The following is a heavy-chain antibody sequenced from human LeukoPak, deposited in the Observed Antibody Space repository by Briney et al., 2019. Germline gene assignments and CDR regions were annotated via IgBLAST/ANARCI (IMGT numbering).Heavy chain of an antibody. CDR1: GYRFTTYW. J-gene: IGHJ3*02. D-gene: IGHD1-26*01. Sequence: GESLKISCKGSGYRFTTYWIGWVRQMPGKGLDYMGIINPGDSDTRYSPSFQGQVTISVDKSISTAYLQWSSLKASDTAMYYCASPRVGATAFDIWGQGTLVTVSS. CDR3: ASPRVGATAFDI. V-gene: IGHV5-51*01. CDR2: INPGDSDT.